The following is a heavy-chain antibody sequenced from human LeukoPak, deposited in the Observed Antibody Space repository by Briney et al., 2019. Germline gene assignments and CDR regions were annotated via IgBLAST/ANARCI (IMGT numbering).Heavy chain of an antibody. Sequence: ASVKVSCKASGYTFTSYYMHWVRQAPGQGLEWMGWINPNSGGTNYAQKFQGRVTMTRDTSTSTVYMELSSLRSEDTAVYYCARRSSTRLRDFDYWGQGTLVTVSS. CDR3: ARRSSTRLRDFDY. CDR1: GYTFTSYY. J-gene: IGHJ4*02. CDR2: INPNSGGT. V-gene: IGHV1-2*02.